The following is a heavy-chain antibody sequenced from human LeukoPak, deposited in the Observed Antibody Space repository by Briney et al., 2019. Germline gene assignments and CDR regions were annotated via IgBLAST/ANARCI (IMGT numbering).Heavy chain of an antibody. V-gene: IGHV4-34*01. D-gene: IGHD3-10*01. CDR3: ARRYYYNLGSFPFDF. J-gene: IGHJ4*02. Sequence: SETLSLTCAVSGGPFGGYCWSWIRQSSGKGLEWIGEIHNSGTTNYNPSLNSRVTISEDTSKNQFYLNLSSVTAADTAVYYCARRYYYNLGSFPFDFWGQGTLVTVSS. CDR1: GGPFGGYC. CDR2: IHNSGTT.